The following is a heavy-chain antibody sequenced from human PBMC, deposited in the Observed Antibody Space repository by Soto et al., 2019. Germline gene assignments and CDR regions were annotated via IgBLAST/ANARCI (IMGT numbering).Heavy chain of an antibody. V-gene: IGHV3-30*18. J-gene: IGHJ6*02. CDR1: GFTFSSYG. CDR3: AKEDKRGGSGNNSGMDV. Sequence: QVQLVEAGGAVVQPAWSLTLSCAASGFTFSSYGMHWVRQAPGKGLERVAVISYVERTTYYADTAKGRFTISRDNSKNTLYLQMNSLRAEHTALYYCAKEDKRGGSGNNSGMDVWGQGTPVTVSS. CDR2: ISYVERTT. D-gene: IGHD3-10*01.